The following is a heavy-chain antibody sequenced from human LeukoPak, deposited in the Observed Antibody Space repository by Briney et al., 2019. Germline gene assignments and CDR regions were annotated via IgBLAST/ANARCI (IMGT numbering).Heavy chain of an antibody. D-gene: IGHD1-7*01. Sequence: ASVQVSCKASGYTFTGYYMHWVRQAPGQGLEWMGWINPNSGGTDYAQKFQGRVTMTRDTSISTAYMELSSLRSDDTAVYYCARDRPVSRLGTDFDYWGQGALVTVSS. CDR2: INPNSGGT. V-gene: IGHV1-2*02. CDR1: GYTFTGYY. CDR3: ARDRPVSRLGTDFDY. J-gene: IGHJ4*02.